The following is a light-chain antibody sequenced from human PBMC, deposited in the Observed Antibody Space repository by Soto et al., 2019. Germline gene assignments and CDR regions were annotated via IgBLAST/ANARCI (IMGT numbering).Light chain of an antibody. Sequence: EIVLTQSPGTVSLSPGETLSLSCRSSQSVRRNLAWYQQKPVQAPRLLIYDASNRATGSPDRLSGSGSGTAFTLTITRLEPEDFAVYYCQQYDSSPRTFGQGTKVEIK. V-gene: IGKV3-20*01. CDR3: QQYDSSPRT. J-gene: IGKJ1*01. CDR2: DAS. CDR1: QSVRRN.